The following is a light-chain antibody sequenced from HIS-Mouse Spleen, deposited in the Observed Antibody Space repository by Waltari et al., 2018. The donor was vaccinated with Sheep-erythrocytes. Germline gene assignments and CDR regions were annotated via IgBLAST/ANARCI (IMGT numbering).Light chain of an antibody. Sequence: DIQMTQSPSSLSASVGDRVTITCRASQSISSYLNWYQQKPGKAPKLLIYAASSLQSGFPSRFSGSGSGTDFTLTISSLQPEDVATYYCQQSYSTPPLTFGGGTK. CDR3: QQSYSTPPLT. CDR2: AAS. J-gene: IGKJ4*01. V-gene: IGKV1-39*01. CDR1: QSISSY.